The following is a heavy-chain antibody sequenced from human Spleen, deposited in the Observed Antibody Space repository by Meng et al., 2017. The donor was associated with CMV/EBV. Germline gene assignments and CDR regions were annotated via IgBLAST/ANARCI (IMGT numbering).Heavy chain of an antibody. CDR1: GYTFTGYY. CDR2: INPNSGGT. V-gene: IGHV1-2*02. CDR3: ARGTTTFGVVIPFDY. Sequence: SGYTFTGYYMHWVRQAPGQGLEWMGWINPNSGGTNYAQKFQGRVTMTRDTSISTAYMELSRLRSDDTAVYYCARGTTTFGVVIPFDYWGQGTLVTVSS. J-gene: IGHJ4*02. D-gene: IGHD3-3*01.